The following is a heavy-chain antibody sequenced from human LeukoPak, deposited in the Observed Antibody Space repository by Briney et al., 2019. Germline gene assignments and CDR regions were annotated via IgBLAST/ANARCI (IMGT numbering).Heavy chain of an antibody. V-gene: IGHV3-30-3*01. J-gene: IGHJ6*03. CDR2: ISYSGNDE. CDR3: AKGMLTYYYLDV. CDR1: GFIFKSYS. D-gene: IGHD3-16*01. Sequence: GGSLRLSREASGFIFKSYSMHWVRLTPGRGLEWLAVISYSGNDEDYADSVKGRFTISRDNSKKTLYLEMNSLRIEDTAVYFCAKGMLTYYYLDVWGKGTTVIVSS.